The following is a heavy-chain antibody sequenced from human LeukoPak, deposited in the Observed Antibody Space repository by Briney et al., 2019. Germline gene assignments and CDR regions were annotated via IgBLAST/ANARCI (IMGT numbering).Heavy chain of an antibody. CDR3: ARSILGYCSGGSCHSRYYGMDV. J-gene: IGHJ6*02. Sequence: QTLSLTCAISGDSVSSNSAAWNWIRQSPSRGLEWLGRTYYRSKWYNDYAVSVKSRITINPDTSKNQFSLQLNSVTPEDTAVYYCARSILGYCSGGSCHSRYYGMDVWGQGTTVTVSS. D-gene: IGHD2-15*01. CDR1: GDSVSSNSAA. CDR2: TYYRSKWYN. V-gene: IGHV6-1*01.